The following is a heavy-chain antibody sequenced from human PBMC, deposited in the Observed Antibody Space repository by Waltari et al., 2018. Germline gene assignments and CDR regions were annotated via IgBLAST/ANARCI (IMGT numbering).Heavy chain of an antibody. Sequence: QVQLQESGPGLVKPSETLSLTCTVSGGSINSSYCTWTRQPPGKGLEWIAYVYYSGNANYNPSLMYRVTISLVTSRNQVSLKLRSVTAADTAVYYCATSWIWSVGVSDTGPDAVDIWGQGTMVTVSS. D-gene: IGHD3-3*01. V-gene: IGHV4-59*01. CDR1: GGSINSSY. J-gene: IGHJ3*02. CDR2: VYYSGNA. CDR3: ATSWIWSVGVSDTGPDAVDI.